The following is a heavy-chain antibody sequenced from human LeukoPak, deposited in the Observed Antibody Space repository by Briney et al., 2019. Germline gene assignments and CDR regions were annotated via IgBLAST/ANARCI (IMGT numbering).Heavy chain of an antibody. J-gene: IGHJ6*03. V-gene: IGHV1-8*03. CDR1: GYTFTSCD. CDR2: MNPNSGNT. D-gene: IGHD3-10*01. Sequence: ASVKVSCKASGYTFTSCDINWVRQAPGQGLEWMGWMNPNSGNTGYAQKFQGRVTITRNTSISTAYMELSSLRSEDTAVYYCARGGRGVSMVRGVIFYYMDVWGKGTTVTVSS. CDR3: ARGGRGVSMVRGVIFYYMDV.